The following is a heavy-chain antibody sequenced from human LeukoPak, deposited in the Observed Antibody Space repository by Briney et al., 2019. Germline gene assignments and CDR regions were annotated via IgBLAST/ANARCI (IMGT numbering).Heavy chain of an antibody. J-gene: IGHJ4*02. V-gene: IGHV3-23*01. Sequence: GGSLRLSYAASGFTFSSYAMSWVRQAPGKGLEWVSAISGSGGSTYYADSVKGRFTISRDNSKSTLYLQMNSLRAEDTAVYYCVKDPSVCSGGSCYFDYWGQGALVTVSS. D-gene: IGHD2-15*01. CDR1: GFTFSSYA. CDR3: VKDPSVCSGGSCYFDY. CDR2: ISGSGGST.